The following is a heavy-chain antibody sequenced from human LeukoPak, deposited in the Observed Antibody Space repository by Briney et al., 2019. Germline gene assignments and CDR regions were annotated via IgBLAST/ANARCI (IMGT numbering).Heavy chain of an antibody. CDR1: GYTFTSYY. CDR3: ARDIDYYGPYYFDY. V-gene: IGHV1-69*13. Sequence: ASVKVSCKASGYTFTSYYMHWVRQAPGQGLEWMGGIIPIFGTANYAQKFQGRVTITADESTSTAYMELSSLRSEDTAVYYCARDIDYYGPYYFDYWGQGTLVTVSS. D-gene: IGHD3-10*01. J-gene: IGHJ4*02. CDR2: IIPIFGTA.